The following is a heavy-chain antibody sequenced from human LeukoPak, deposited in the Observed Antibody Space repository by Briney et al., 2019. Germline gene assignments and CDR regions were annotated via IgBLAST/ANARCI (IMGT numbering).Heavy chain of an antibody. V-gene: IGHV3-7*01. CDR1: GFPFSSYS. CDR2: IKPDGTTK. J-gene: IGHJ4*02. CDR3: ARDKWELLLFDY. Sequence: GGSLRLSCAASGFPFSSYSMTWVRQAPGKGLEWVANIKPDGTTKFYVDSVKGRFTISRDNAKNSLYLQMNSLRAEDTAVYYCARDKWELLLFDYWGQGTLVTVSS. D-gene: IGHD1-26*01.